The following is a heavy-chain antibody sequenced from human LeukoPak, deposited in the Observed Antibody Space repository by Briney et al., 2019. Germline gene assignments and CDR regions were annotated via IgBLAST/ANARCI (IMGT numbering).Heavy chain of an antibody. CDR1: GGSISSSSYY. D-gene: IGHD2-2*01. Sequence: SETLSLTCTVSGGSISSSSYYWGWIRQPPGKGLEWIGSIYYSGSTYYNPSLKSRVTISVDTSKNQFSLKLSSVTAADTAVYYCATVGFDLDYWGQGTLVTVSS. J-gene: IGHJ4*02. CDR3: ATVGFDLDY. V-gene: IGHV4-39*01. CDR2: IYYSGST.